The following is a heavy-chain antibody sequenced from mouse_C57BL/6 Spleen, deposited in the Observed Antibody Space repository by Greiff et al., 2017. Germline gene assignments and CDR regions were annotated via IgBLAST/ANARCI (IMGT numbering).Heavy chain of an antibody. CDR3: ARVRDYDGGAWFAY. D-gene: IGHD2-4*01. CDR1: GYTFTSYW. Sequence: QVQLQQPGAEFVKPGASVKMSCKASGYTFTSYWITWVKQRPGQGLEWIGDIYPGSGSTNYNEKFKSKATLTVDTSSSTAYMQLSSLTSEDSAVYYCARVRDYDGGAWFAYWGQGTLVTVSA. J-gene: IGHJ3*01. CDR2: IYPGSGST. V-gene: IGHV1-55*01.